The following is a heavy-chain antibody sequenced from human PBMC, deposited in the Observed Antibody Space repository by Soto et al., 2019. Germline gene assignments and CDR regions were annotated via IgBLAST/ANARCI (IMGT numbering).Heavy chain of an antibody. CDR1: GGSFSGYY. CDR2: INHSGST. CDR3: ARVRVDVLPGDSRCLYIMDV. D-gene: IGHD2-21*01. V-gene: IGHV4-34*01. Sequence: PSETLSLTCAVYGGSFSGYYWSWSRQPPGKGLEWIGEINHSGSTNYNPSLKSRVTISVDTAKNQFSLRLHSLTAAGTAVYSCARVRVDVLPGDSRCLYIMDVWAQGPTVTASS. J-gene: IGHJ6*01.